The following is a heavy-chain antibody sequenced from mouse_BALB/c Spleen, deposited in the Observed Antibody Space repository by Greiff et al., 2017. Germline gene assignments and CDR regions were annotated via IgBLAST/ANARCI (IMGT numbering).Heavy chain of an antibody. CDR1: GYSITSDYA. CDR3: ARSFYGPFDY. Sequence: EVKLVESGPGLVKPSQSLSLTCTVTGYSITSDYAWNWIRQFPGNKLEWMGYISYSGSTSYNPSLKSRISITRDTSKNQFFLQLNSVTTEDTATYYCARSFYGPFDYWGQGTTLTVSS. J-gene: IGHJ2*01. V-gene: IGHV3-2*02. D-gene: IGHD1-2*01. CDR2: ISYSGST.